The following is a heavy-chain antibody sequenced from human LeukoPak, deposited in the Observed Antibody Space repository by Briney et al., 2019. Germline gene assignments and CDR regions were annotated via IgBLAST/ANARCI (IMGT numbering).Heavy chain of an antibody. D-gene: IGHD2-2*01. J-gene: IGHJ3*02. V-gene: IGHV5-51*01. Sequence: PGESLKISCKGSGXSFTSYCIGWVRQMPGKGLEWMGLIYPGDSDARYSPSIQGQVTISADKSITTAYLQWSSLKASDTAMYYCARHFGGSTSHAFDIWGQGTMVTVSS. CDR2: IYPGDSDA. CDR3: ARHFGGSTSHAFDI. CDR1: GXSFTSYC.